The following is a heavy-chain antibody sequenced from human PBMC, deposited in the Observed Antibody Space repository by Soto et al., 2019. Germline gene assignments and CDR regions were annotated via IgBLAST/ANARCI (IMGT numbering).Heavy chain of an antibody. V-gene: IGHV4-59*01. J-gene: IGHJ5*02. CDR3: ARALGGSTGKFDP. CDR2: IYYSGST. Sequence: SETLSLTCTVSGGSISSYYWSWIRQPPGKGLEWIGYIYYSGSTNYNPSLKSRVTISVDTSKNQFSLKLSSVTAADTAVYYCARALGGSTGKFDPWGQGTLVTVSS. CDR1: GGSISSYY.